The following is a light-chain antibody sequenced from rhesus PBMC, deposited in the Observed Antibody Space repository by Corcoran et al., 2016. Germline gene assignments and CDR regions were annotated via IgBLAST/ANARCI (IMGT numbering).Light chain of an antibody. Sequence: DIQMTQSPSSLSASVGDRVTITCRASENVNNYLNWYQQKPGKAPKLLSYKAYTLQSGVPSRFSGSGSGTDYTFTISSLQPEDVATYYCQHGYGTPYSFGQGTKVEIK. J-gene: IGKJ2*01. CDR3: QHGYGTPYS. CDR1: ENVNNY. CDR2: KAY. V-gene: IGKV1-74*01.